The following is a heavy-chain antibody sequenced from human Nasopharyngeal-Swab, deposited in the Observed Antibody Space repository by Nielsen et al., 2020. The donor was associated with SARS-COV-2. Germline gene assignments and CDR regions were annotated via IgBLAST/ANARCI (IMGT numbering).Heavy chain of an antibody. Sequence: WVRQAPGQGPEWMGILNPSGGRTSYAQKFQGRVTMTRDTSTSTVYMELSSLRSEDTAVYYCARDLGYGDYGGGFDYWGQGTLVTVSS. CDR2: LNPSGGRT. CDR3: ARDLGYGDYGGGFDY. D-gene: IGHD4-17*01. V-gene: IGHV1-46*01. J-gene: IGHJ4*02.